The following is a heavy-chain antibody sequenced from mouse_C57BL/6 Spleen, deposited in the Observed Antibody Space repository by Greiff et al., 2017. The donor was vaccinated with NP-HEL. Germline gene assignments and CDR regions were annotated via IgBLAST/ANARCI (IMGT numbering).Heavy chain of an antibody. CDR3: ARCITNAMDY. CDR2: INPYNGGT. V-gene: IGHV1-19*01. Sequence: EVQLQQSGPVLVKPGASVKMSCKASGYTFTDYYMNWVKQSHGKSLEWIGVINPYNGGTSYNQKFKGKATLTVDKSSSTAYMELNSLTSEDSAVYYCARCITNAMDYWGQGTSVTVSS. J-gene: IGHJ4*01. D-gene: IGHD1-2*01. CDR1: GYTFTDYY.